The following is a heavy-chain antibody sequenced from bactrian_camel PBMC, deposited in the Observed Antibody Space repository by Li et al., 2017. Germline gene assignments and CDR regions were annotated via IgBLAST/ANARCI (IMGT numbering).Heavy chain of an antibody. CDR1: GFTFSRHY. CDR3: AADFTGSWSPDC. J-gene: IGHJ4*01. Sequence: HVQLVESGGGSVQAGGSLRLSCAASGFTFSRHYMSWVRQAPGKGLEWVCSIYSDGSNTYYADSVTGRFTISRDNAKNTLYLQMNSLKTEDTAVYYCAADFTGSWSPDCWGQGTQVTVS. CDR2: IYSDGSNT. D-gene: IGHD2*01. V-gene: IGHV3-2*01.